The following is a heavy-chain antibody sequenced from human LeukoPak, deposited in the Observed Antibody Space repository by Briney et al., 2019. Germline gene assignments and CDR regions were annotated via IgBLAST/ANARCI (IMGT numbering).Heavy chain of an antibody. D-gene: IGHD2-2*01. CDR1: GGSINNYY. CDR2: IYYTGST. J-gene: IGHJ3*02. CDR3: ARFLKPTAMFAFDI. V-gene: IGHV4-59*01. Sequence: PSETLSLTCTVSGGSINNYYWSWVRQPPGKGLEWIGYIYYTGSTNYNPSLKSRVTMSVDTPKNQFSLKLSSVTAADTAVFYCARFLKPTAMFAFDIWGQGTMVTASS.